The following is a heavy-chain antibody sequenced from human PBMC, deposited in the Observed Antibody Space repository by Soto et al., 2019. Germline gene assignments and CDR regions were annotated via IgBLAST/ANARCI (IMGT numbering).Heavy chain of an antibody. J-gene: IGHJ6*02. V-gene: IGHV3-23*01. CDR3: AGGNALDV. CDR1: GFTFSSYD. Sequence: PGGSLRLSCVASGFTFSSYDMSWVRQAPGKGLEWVSTIRGSGESTYCADSVKGRFTISRDNAKNSLYLQMTSLRAEDTAVYYCAGGNALDVWGQGTTVTVSS. CDR2: IRGSGEST.